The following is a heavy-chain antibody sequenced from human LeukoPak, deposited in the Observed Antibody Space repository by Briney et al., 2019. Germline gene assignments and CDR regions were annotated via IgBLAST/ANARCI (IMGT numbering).Heavy chain of an antibody. CDR2: INPSGGST. V-gene: IGHV1-46*01. Sequence: ASVRVSCTASGYTFTSYYMHWVRQAPGQGLEWMGIINPSGGSTSYAQKFQGRVTMTRDMSTSTVYMELSSLRSEDTAVYYCARGGVIIPAAMTVYYYSYYMDVWGKGTTVTVSS. CDR3: ARGGVIIPAAMTVYYYSYYMDV. J-gene: IGHJ6*03. D-gene: IGHD2-2*01. CDR1: GYTFTSYY.